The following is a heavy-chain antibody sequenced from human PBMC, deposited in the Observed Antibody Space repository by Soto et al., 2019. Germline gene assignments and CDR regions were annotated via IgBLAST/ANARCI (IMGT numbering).Heavy chain of an antibody. V-gene: IGHV1-8*02. J-gene: IGHJ5*02. CDR1: GYSFRSYD. D-gene: IGHD2-21*02. CDR3: ARVRVPADCLDP. Sequence: QVQLVQSGAEVKKPGASVKVSCKGSGYSFRSYDITWGRQAPGQGLEWVGWGHPETGSRGYAQRFQGRVSLTSDTSRNTTYMELSDLRVEDTAVYYCARVRVPADCLDPWGQGTLVTVSS. CDR2: GHPETGSR.